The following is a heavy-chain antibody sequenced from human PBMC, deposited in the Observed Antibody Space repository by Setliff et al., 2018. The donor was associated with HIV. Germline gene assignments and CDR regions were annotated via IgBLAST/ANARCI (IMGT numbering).Heavy chain of an antibody. J-gene: IGHJ1*01. CDR3: ARGRGSSWYKH. CDR1: GGSISTSGTY. D-gene: IGHD6-13*01. CDR2: IHFSGGT. Sequence: PSETLSLTCTVSGGSISTSGTYWSWIRQHPERGLEWIGYIHFSGGTYYNPSLPSLESRVTISVDTSKNQFSLMLKSVTAADTAVYFCARGRGSSWYKHWGQGTLVTVSS. V-gene: IGHV4-31*03.